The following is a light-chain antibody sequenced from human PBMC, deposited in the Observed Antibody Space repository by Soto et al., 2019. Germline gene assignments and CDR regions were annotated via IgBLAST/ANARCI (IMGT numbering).Light chain of an antibody. CDR2: DAS. V-gene: IGKV1-5*01. Sequence: DIQMTQSPSTLSASVGDRVTITCRASQSISNWLAWYQQKPGKAPNLLVYDASSLESGVPSRFSGSGSGTEFTLTISSLQPGDLATYYCQQYSTYTWTFGQGTKVEIK. CDR1: QSISNW. J-gene: IGKJ1*01. CDR3: QQYSTYTWT.